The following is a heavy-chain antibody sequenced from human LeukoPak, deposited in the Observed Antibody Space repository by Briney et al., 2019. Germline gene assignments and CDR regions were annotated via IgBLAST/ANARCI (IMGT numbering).Heavy chain of an antibody. D-gene: IGHD1-26*01. Sequence: SETLSLTCAVYGGSFSGYYWSWIRQPPGKGLEWIGEINHSGSTNYNPSLKSRVTISVDTSKNQFSLKLSSVTAADTAVYYCARVRVGGSYPGDAFDIWGQGTMVTVSS. J-gene: IGHJ3*02. CDR3: ARVRVGGSYPGDAFDI. V-gene: IGHV4-34*01. CDR2: INHSGST. CDR1: GGSFSGYY.